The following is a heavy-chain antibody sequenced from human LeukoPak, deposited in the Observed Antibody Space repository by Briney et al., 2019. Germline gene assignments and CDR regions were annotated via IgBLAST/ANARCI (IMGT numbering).Heavy chain of an antibody. Sequence: GGSLRLSCTASGLTFSNHGMNWVRQAPDEGLEWVAFIGHEGNNEQYRDSLKGRFTISRDNSKNTLYLQMNSLRTEDTAMYYCAKDGAYYIDDHWGQGTLVTVAS. D-gene: IGHD3-10*01. CDR3: AKDGAYYIDDH. J-gene: IGHJ4*02. CDR1: GLTFSNHG. V-gene: IGHV3-30*02. CDR2: IGHEGNNE.